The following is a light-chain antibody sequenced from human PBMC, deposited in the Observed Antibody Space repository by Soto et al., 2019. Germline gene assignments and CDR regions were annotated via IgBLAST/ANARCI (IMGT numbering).Light chain of an antibody. CDR2: DAS. CDR1: QSVSSF. Sequence: EIVLTQSPATLSLSPGERATLSCRASQSVSSFLAWYQQKPGQAPRLLIDDASNRAPGIPTRFSGSGSGTDFTLTISSLAPEDFAVYYCQQRSIWPPLTFGGGTKVEIK. CDR3: QQRSIWPPLT. J-gene: IGKJ4*01. V-gene: IGKV3-11*01.